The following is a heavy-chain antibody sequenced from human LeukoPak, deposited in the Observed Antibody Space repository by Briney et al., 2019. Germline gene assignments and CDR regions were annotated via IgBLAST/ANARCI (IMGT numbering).Heavy chain of an antibody. J-gene: IGHJ1*01. V-gene: IGHV3-53*01. D-gene: IGHD6-19*01. Sequence: PGRSLRLSCTASGFTFSNYGMHWVRQAPGKGLEWVSVIYSGGSTYYADSVKGRFTISRDNSKNTLYLQMNSLRAEDTAVYYCARDFSGWGYFQHWGQGTLVTVSS. CDR1: GFTFSNYG. CDR2: IYSGGST. CDR3: ARDFSGWGYFQH.